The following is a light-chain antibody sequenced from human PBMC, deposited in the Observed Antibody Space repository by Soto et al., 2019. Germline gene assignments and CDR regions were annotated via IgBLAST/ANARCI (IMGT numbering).Light chain of an antibody. CDR3: SSYTSSSSYV. Sequence: QSALTQPASVSGLLEKPIPFPGTGTNSDVGGYKYASWYQQYPGKAPNLLIYDVSNRPSGVSNRFSGSKSGNTASLTISGLQAEDEADYYCSSYTSSSSYVFGTGTKVTVL. CDR2: DVS. J-gene: IGLJ1*01. V-gene: IGLV2-14*03. CDR1: NSDVGGYKY.